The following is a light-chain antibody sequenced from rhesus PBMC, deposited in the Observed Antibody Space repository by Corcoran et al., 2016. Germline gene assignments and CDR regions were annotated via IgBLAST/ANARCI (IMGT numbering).Light chain of an antibody. J-gene: IGKJ1*01. CDR1: ESVGSY. CDR2: SAY. V-gene: IGKV3-40*03. CDR3: QHYNDLLRT. Sequence: EIVMTQSPATLSLSPGETATLSCRASESVGSYLAWYQQKPGQAPKLLVHSAYFRATGIPERFLGHGSRTDLTLTISSLEPEDVGVYHCQHYNDLLRTFGQGTKVEIK.